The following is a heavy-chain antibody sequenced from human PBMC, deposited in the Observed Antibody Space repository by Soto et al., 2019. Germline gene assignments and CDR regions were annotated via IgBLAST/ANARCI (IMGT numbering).Heavy chain of an antibody. CDR3: TSQEVVVRGEFDY. V-gene: IGHV3-49*04. Sequence: GGSLRLSCTASGFTFGDYAMSWVRQAPGKGLEWVGFIRSKAYGGTTEYAASVKGRFTISRDDSKSIAYLQMNSLKTEDTAVYYCTSQEVVVRGEFDYWGQGTLVTVSS. CDR1: GFTFGDYA. CDR2: IRSKAYGGTT. D-gene: IGHD3-10*01. J-gene: IGHJ4*02.